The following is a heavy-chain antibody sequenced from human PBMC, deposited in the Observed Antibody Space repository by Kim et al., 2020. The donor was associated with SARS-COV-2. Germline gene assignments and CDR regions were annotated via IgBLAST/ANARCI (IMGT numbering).Heavy chain of an antibody. Sequence: GGSLRLSCAASGFTFSNAWMSWVRQAPGKGLEWVGRINSKTAGGTTDYAAPVKGRFTIARDDSKNTLYLKMNSLKTEETAVYYCTAGTLYSSGWYVYYYYGMDVWGQGTTVTVSS. CDR1: GFTFSNAW. CDR3: TAGTLYSSGWYVYYYYGMDV. CDR2: INSKTAGGTT. D-gene: IGHD6-19*01. J-gene: IGHJ6*02. V-gene: IGHV3-15*01.